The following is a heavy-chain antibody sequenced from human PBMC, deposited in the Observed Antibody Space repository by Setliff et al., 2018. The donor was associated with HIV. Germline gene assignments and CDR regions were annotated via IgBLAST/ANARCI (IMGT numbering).Heavy chain of an antibody. D-gene: IGHD3-10*01. J-gene: IGHJ6*02. V-gene: IGHV1-69*10. CDR3: ARSGNNGSGSYRIYYYYGMDV. CDR1: GGTFSSYA. CDR2: IIPILGIA. Sequence: SVKVSCKASGGTFSSYAISWVRQAPGQGLEWMGGIIPILGIANYAQKFQGRVTITADESTSTAYMELSSLRSEDTAVYYCARSGNNGSGSYRIYYYYGMDVWGQGTTVTVSS.